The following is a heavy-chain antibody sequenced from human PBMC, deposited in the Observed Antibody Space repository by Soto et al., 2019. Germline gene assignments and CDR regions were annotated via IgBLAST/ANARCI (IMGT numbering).Heavy chain of an antibody. D-gene: IGHD3-3*02. Sequence: VQLLESGGGLVQPGGSLRLSCEASGFTFSNYAMSWVRQAPGEGPEWVSTLGGGNDVVYADSVKGRFTISRDDSRNTLYLRMDNLRVEDTAIYFCAKDSVSHNGIYDAFDIWGQGTVVTVSS. CDR2: LGGGNDV. CDR1: GFTFSNYA. CDR3: AKDSVSHNGIYDAFDI. J-gene: IGHJ3*02. V-gene: IGHV3-23*01.